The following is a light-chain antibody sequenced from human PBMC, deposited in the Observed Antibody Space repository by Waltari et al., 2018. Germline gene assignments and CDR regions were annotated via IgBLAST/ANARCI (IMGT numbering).Light chain of an antibody. J-gene: IGKJ2*01. CDR2: KVS. Sequence: DVVMTQSPLSLPVTLGQPASISCKSSQSLVRSDGNTYLQWFQQRPGQSPRRLIYKVSTRESGVPDRFSGSGSGTDFTLKIRRVEAEDVGVYYCMQGTHWPYTFGQGTKLDIK. CDR3: MQGTHWPYT. CDR1: QSLVRSDGNTY. V-gene: IGKV2-30*02.